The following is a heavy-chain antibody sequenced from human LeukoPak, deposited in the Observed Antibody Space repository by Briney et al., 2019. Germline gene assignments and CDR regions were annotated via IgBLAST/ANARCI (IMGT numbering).Heavy chain of an antibody. V-gene: IGHV3-23*01. CDR1: GFTFSSYA. CDR3: AKDGIVDTAMVNWFDP. Sequence: PGGSLRLSCAASGFTFSSYAMSWVRQAPGKGLEWVSAISGSGGSTYYADSVKGRFTISRDNSKNTLYLQMNSLRAEDTAVYYCAKDGIVDTAMVNWFDPWSQGTLVTVSS. CDR2: ISGSGGST. D-gene: IGHD5-18*01. J-gene: IGHJ5*02.